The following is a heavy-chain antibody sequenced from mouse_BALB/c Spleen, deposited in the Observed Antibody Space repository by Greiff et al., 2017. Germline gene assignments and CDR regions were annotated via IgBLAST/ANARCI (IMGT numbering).Heavy chain of an antibody. Sequence: EVQLQQSGPELVKPGASVKISCKASGYTFTDYYMNWVKQSHGKSLEWIGLVNPNNGGTSYNQKFKGKATLTVDKSSSTAYMELRSLTSEDSAVYYCARWESRITTVVGGAMDYWGQGTSVTVSS. CDR3: ARWESRITTVVGGAMDY. D-gene: IGHD1-1*01. CDR2: VNPNNGGT. V-gene: IGHV1-26*01. CDR1: GYTFTDYY. J-gene: IGHJ4*01.